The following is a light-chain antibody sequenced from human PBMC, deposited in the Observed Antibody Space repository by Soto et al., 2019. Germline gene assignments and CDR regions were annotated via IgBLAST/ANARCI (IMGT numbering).Light chain of an antibody. CDR3: SSYTSSSTRV. Sequence: QSALTQPASVSGSPGQSITISCTGTSSDVGGYNYVSWYQQHPGKAPKLMIYDVRNRPSGVSNRFSGSKSCNTAALTISGLQAEDEADYYCSSYTSSSTRVFGGGTKLTVL. CDR2: DVR. CDR1: SSDVGGYNY. J-gene: IGLJ2*01. V-gene: IGLV2-14*01.